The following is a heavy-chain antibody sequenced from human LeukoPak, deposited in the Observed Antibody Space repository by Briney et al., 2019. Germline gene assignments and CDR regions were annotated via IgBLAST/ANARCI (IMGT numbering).Heavy chain of an antibody. CDR3: ARKSGYDSSGYYPVYY. D-gene: IGHD3-22*01. CDR2: ISSSGSTI. Sequence: GGSLRLSCAASGFTFSDYYMSWIRQAPGKGLEWVSYISSSGSTIYYADSVKGRFTISRDNAKNSLYLQMNSLRAEDTAVYYFARKSGYDSSGYYPVYYWGQGTLVTVSS. J-gene: IGHJ4*02. V-gene: IGHV3-11*01. CDR1: GFTFSDYY.